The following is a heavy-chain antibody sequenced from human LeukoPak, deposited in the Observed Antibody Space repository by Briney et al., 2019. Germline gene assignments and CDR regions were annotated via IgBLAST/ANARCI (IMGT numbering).Heavy chain of an antibody. CDR2: IDTSSTTM. CDR3: AKGGEYKGLNGVAY. J-gene: IGHJ4*02. D-gene: IGHD3-16*01. V-gene: IGHV3-48*01. Sequence: PGGSLRLSCAASGLTFSKYSMTWVRQAPGKGLEWVSFIDTSSTTMYYADSVKGRFTISRDNSKNTLYLQMNSLRAEDTAVYYWAKGGEYKGLNGVAYLGQGTLVTVSS. CDR1: GLTFSKYS.